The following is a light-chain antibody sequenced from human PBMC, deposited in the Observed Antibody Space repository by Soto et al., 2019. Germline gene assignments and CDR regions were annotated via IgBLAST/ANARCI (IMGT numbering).Light chain of an antibody. CDR1: PSVSSSH. CDR2: GAS. Sequence: NVLTQSPGPPSLSPGERATLSFRARPSVSSSHLAWYQQTPGQAPRLLIYGASSRATGIPDRFSGSGSGTDFTLTISRLQPEDFAVYYCQQYGSSPLTFGGGTKVEIK. J-gene: IGKJ4*02. CDR3: QQYGSSPLT. V-gene: IGKV3-20*01.